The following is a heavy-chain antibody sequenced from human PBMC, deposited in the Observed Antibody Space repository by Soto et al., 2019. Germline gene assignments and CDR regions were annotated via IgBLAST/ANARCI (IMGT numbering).Heavy chain of an antibody. Sequence: GGSLKISCKASGYSFTSYLIGWVRQMPGEGLEWMGIIYPGDSDTRYSPSFQGQVTISADKSITTAYLQWSSLKASDTAMYYCARLAGYYDSSGPDASDYWGQGTLVTVSS. D-gene: IGHD3-22*01. CDR1: GYSFTSYL. CDR3: ARLAGYYDSSGPDASDY. J-gene: IGHJ4*02. CDR2: IYPGDSDT. V-gene: IGHV5-51*01.